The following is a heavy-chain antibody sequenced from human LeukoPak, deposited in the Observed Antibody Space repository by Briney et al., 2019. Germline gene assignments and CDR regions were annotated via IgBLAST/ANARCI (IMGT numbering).Heavy chain of an antibody. D-gene: IGHD6-19*01. Sequence: QPGRSLRLSCAASGFTFSSYAMNWVRQAPGKGLEWVSYISSSSSTIYYADSVKGRFTISRDNAKNSLYLQMNSLRAEDTAVYYCAHSTQWLGINYYYYYYMDVWGKGTTVTVSS. CDR2: ISSSSSTI. J-gene: IGHJ6*03. V-gene: IGHV3-48*01. CDR1: GFTFSSYA. CDR3: AHSTQWLGINYYYYYYMDV.